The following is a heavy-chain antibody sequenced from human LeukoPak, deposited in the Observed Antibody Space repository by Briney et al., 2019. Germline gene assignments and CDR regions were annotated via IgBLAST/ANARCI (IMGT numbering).Heavy chain of an antibody. V-gene: IGHV3-21*01. CDR2: ISSSSSYI. Sequence: PGGSLRLSCAASGFTFSSYSMNWVRQAPGKGLEWVSSISSSSSYIYYADSVKGRFTISRDNAKNSLYLQMNSLRAEDTAVYYCARDFDSSGPAGNYFDYWGQGTLVTVSS. J-gene: IGHJ4*02. D-gene: IGHD3-22*01. CDR3: ARDFDSSGPAGNYFDY. CDR1: GFTFSSYS.